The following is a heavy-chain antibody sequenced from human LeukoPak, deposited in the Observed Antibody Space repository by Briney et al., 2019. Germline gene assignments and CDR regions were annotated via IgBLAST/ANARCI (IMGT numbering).Heavy chain of an antibody. D-gene: IGHD1-14*01. CDR3: AREVSGPFDY. J-gene: IGHJ4*02. V-gene: IGHV3-7*01. CDR2: IKKDGSVK. CDR1: GFTFSSYS. Sequence: GGSLRLSCAASGFTFSSYSMNWVRQAPGKGLEWVANIKKDGSVKYYVDSVKGRFTISRDNAKNSLYLQMNSLRAEDTAVYYCAREVSGPFDYWGQGTPVTVSS.